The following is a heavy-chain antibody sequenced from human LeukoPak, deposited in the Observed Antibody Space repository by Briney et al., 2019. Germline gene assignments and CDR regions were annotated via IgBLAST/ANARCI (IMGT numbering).Heavy chain of an antibody. V-gene: IGHV3-30*03. CDR2: ISYDGNEE. D-gene: IGHD3-3*01. Sequence: PGGSLRLSCAASGFTFSSFGMHWVRQAPGKGLEWVSVISYDGNEEYYADSVKGRFTVSRDNAKNSLYLQMNSLRAEDTAVYYCAREPYYDFWSGYYPAGLWDYWGQGTLVTVSS. J-gene: IGHJ4*02. CDR1: GFTFSSFG. CDR3: AREPYYDFWSGYYPAGLWDY.